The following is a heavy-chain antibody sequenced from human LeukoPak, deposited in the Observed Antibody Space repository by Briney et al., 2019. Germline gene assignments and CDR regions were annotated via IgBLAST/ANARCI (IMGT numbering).Heavy chain of an antibody. J-gene: IGHJ4*02. CDR2: IYYSGGT. V-gene: IGHV4-59*08. Sequence: PSETLSLTCTVSGGSISSYYWSWIRQPPGKGLEWIGYIYYSGGTNYNPSLKSRVTISVDTSKNQFSLKLSSVTAADTAVYYCARQAAAGRDFDYWGQGTLVTVSS. D-gene: IGHD6-13*01. CDR1: GGSISSYY. CDR3: ARQAAAGRDFDY.